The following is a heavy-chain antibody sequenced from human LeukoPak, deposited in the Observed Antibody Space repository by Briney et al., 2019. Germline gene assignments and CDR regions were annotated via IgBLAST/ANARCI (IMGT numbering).Heavy chain of an antibody. Sequence: GXXYYSGSTNYNPSLKSRVTISVDTSKNQFSLKLSSVTAADTAVYYCARAGDTAMDNYYYGMDVWGQGTTVTVSS. CDR3: ARAGDTAMDNYYYGMDV. J-gene: IGHJ6*02. D-gene: IGHD5-18*01. V-gene: IGHV4-59*01. CDR2: XYYSGST.